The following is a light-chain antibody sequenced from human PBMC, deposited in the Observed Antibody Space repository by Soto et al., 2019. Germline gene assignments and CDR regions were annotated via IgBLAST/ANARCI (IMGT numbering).Light chain of an antibody. CDR2: LNSDGRH. Sequence: QLVLTQSPSASASLGGSVKLTCTLSSGHSTYAIAWHQQPPEKGPRFLMKLNSDGRHIKGDEIPDRGSGSSSGAERYLTISSPPSDDEGDYYCQSWGTGGVFGGGTKLTVL. CDR1: SGHSTYA. V-gene: IGLV4-69*01. J-gene: IGLJ3*02. CDR3: QSWGTGGV.